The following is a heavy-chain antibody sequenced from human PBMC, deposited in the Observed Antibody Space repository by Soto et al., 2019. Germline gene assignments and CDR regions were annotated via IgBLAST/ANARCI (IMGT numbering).Heavy chain of an antibody. V-gene: IGHV1-46*01. D-gene: IGHD4-17*01. CDR3: TKHGFYAFDS. CDR2: INPSGGST. CDR1: GYTFTSYY. Sequence: GASVKVSCKASGYTFTSYYMHWVRQAPGQGLEWMGIINPSGGSTSYAQKFQGRFTVSRDNAKNSLYLHMSSLRVDDTAVYFCTKHGFYAFDSWGQGTLVTVSS. J-gene: IGHJ4*02.